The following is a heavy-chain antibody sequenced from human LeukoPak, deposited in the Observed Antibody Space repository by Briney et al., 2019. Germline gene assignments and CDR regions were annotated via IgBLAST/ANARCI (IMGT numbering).Heavy chain of an antibody. CDR1: GFTFGDTW. J-gene: IGHJ4*02. Sequence: GGSLRLSCAASGFTFGDTWMNWVRQIPGQGLEWVANIKQDGSEKFYVASVKGRFTISRDNGKSSLYLQMNSLRAEDTALYYCATSYDMGWLIGYWGQGTLVTVSS. CDR3: ATSYDMGWLIGY. CDR2: IKQDGSEK. D-gene: IGHD3/OR15-3a*01. V-gene: IGHV3-7*03.